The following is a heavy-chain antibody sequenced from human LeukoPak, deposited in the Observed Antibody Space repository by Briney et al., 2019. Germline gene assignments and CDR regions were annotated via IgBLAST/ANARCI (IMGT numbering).Heavy chain of an antibody. V-gene: IGHV4-34*01. CDR1: GGSFSGYY. J-gene: IGHJ5*02. D-gene: IGHD3-10*01. CDR3: ARHGSPKVRQYYYGSGSYSNWFDP. CDR2: TNHSGST. Sequence: PSETLSLTCAVYGGSFSGYYWSWIRQPPGKGLEWIGETNHSGSTNYNPSLKSRVTISVDTSKNQFSLKLSSVTAADTAVYYCARHGSPKVRQYYYGSGSYSNWFDPWGQGTLVTVSS.